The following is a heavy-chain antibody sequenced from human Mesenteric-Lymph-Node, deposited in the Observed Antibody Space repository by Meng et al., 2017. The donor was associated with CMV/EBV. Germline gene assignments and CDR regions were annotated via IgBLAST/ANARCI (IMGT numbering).Heavy chain of an antibody. CDR3: ARQFCSSTNCYFFDY. CDR2: IYPGDSDA. Sequence: GESLKISCKASGYNFTNYFIGWVRQMPGEGLEWMGIIYPGDSDATYSPSFQGQFTISADRSVSTTYLQWNSLKASDTAIYYCARQFCSSTNCYFFDYWGQGTLVTVSS. J-gene: IGHJ4*01. D-gene: IGHD2-2*01. V-gene: IGHV5-51*01. CDR1: GYNFTNYF.